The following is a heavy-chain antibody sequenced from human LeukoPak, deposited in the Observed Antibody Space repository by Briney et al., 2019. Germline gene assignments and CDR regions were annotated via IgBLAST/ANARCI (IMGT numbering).Heavy chain of an antibody. Sequence: GSLRLSCVASGFTFSSYWMSWVRQAPGKGLEWVANIKQDGSEKYYVDSVKGRFTISRDNAKNSLYLQMNSLRAEDTAVYYCARDGYGGTCDYWGQGTLVTVSS. CDR1: GFTFSSYW. V-gene: IGHV3-7*01. J-gene: IGHJ4*02. CDR3: ARDGYGGTCDY. D-gene: IGHD4-23*01. CDR2: IKQDGSEK.